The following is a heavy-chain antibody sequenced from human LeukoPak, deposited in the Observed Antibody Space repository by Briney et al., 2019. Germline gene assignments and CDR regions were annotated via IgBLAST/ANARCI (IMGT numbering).Heavy chain of an antibody. J-gene: IGHJ4*02. CDR1: GFTFSSYA. V-gene: IGHV3-64D*06. CDR3: VKECLVIINYYFDY. Sequence: GGSLRLSCSASGFTFSSYAMHWARQAPGKGLEYVSGIRSNGGSTYYADSVKGRFTVSRDNSKNTLYLQMSSLRAEDTAVYYCVKECLVIINYYFDYWGQGTLVTVSS. D-gene: IGHD3-22*01. CDR2: IRSNGGST.